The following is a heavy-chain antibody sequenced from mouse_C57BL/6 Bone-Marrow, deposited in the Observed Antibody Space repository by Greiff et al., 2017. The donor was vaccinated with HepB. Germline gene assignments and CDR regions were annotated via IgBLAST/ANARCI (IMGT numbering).Heavy chain of an antibody. Sequence: VQLQQPGAELVKPGASVKLSCKASGYTFTSYWMQWVKQRPGQGLEWIGEIDPSDSYTNYNQKFKGKATLTVETSSSTAYMQLSSLTSEDSAVYYCARDYEGAMDYWGQGTSVTVSS. CDR3: ARDYEGAMDY. CDR1: GYTFTSYW. D-gene: IGHD2-4*01. J-gene: IGHJ4*01. CDR2: IDPSDSYT. V-gene: IGHV1-50*01.